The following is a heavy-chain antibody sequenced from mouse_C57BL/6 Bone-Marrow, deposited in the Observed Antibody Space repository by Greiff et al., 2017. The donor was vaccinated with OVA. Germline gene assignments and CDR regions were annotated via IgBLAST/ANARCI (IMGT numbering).Heavy chain of an antibody. V-gene: IGHV5-17*01. CDR1: GFTFSDYG. J-gene: IGHJ2*01. D-gene: IGHD1-1*01. Sequence: DVKLVESGGGLVKPGGSLKLSCAASGFTFSDYGMHWVRQAPEKGLEWVAYISSGSSTIYYADTVKGRFTISRDNAKNTLFLQMTSLRSEDTAMYYCARDVTTVVGGFDYWGQGTTLTVSS. CDR2: ISSGSSTI. CDR3: ARDVTTVVGGFDY.